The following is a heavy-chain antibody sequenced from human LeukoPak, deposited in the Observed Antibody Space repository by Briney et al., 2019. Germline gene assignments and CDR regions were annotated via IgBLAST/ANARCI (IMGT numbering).Heavy chain of an antibody. J-gene: IGHJ6*03. CDR1: GGSFSGYY. CDR2: INLSGST. Sequence: PSETLSLTCAVYGGSFSGYYWSWIRQPPGKGLEWIGEINLSGSTNYNPSLKSRVTISVDTSKNQFSLKLSSVTAADTAVYYCARGRGYSPSGAMDVWGKGTTVTVSS. V-gene: IGHV4-34*01. D-gene: IGHD5-18*01. CDR3: ARGRGYSPSGAMDV.